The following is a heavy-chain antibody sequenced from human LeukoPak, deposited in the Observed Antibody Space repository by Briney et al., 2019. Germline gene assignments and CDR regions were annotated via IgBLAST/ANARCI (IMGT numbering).Heavy chain of an antibody. CDR2: ISYEGNNK. Sequence: GGSLRLSCAASGFTFSNYAMHWVPQAPGKGLEWVALISYEGNNKYHADPVKGRFTISRDNPKNTLYLQMNSLRTEDTAVYYCARGGDYGSGSFRWRHFDYWGQGTLVTVSS. CDR3: ARGGDYGSGSFRWRHFDY. J-gene: IGHJ4*02. D-gene: IGHD3-10*01. CDR1: GFTFSNYA. V-gene: IGHV3-30-3*01.